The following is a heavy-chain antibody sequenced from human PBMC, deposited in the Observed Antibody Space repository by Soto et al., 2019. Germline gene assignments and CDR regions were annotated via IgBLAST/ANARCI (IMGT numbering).Heavy chain of an antibody. CDR2: INPSGGST. Sequence: ASVKVSCKASGYTFTSYYMHWVRQAPGQGLEWMGIINPSGGSTSYAQKFQGRVTMTRDTSTSTVYMELSSLRSEDTAVYYCARDRGTAAGIKSWFDPWGQGTLVTVSS. D-gene: IGHD6-13*01. J-gene: IGHJ5*02. V-gene: IGHV1-46*01. CDR1: GYTFTSYY. CDR3: ARDRGTAAGIKSWFDP.